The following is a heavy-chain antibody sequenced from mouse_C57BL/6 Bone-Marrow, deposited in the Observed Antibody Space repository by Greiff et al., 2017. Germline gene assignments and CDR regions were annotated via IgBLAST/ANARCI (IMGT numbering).Heavy chain of an antibody. J-gene: IGHJ4*01. CDR1: GFTFSSYG. V-gene: IGHV5-6*01. Sequence: EVQLVESGGDLVKPGGSLKLSCAASGFTFSSYGMSWVRQTPDKRLEWVATISSGGSYTYYPDSVKGRFTISRDNAKNTLYLQMSSLKSEDTAMYYCASFSTKYYAMDYWGQGTSVTVSS. D-gene: IGHD2-1*01. CDR2: ISSGGSYT. CDR3: ASFSTKYYAMDY.